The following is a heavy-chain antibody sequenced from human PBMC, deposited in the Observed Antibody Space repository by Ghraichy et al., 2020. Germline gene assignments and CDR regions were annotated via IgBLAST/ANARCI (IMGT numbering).Heavy chain of an antibody. CDR1: GGSFSGYY. D-gene: IGHD3-9*01. CDR3: ARAPRVTKFYYGMDV. CDR2: INHSGST. J-gene: IGHJ6*02. Sequence: SETLSLTCAVYGGSFSGYYWSWIRQPPGKGLEWIGEINHSGSTNYNPSLKSRVTISVDTSKNQFSLKLSSVTAADTAVYYCARAPRVTKFYYGMDVWGQGTTVTGSS. V-gene: IGHV4-34*01.